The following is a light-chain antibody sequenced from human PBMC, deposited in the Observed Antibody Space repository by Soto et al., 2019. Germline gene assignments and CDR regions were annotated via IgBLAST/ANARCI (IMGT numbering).Light chain of an antibody. J-gene: IGLJ2*01. Sequence: QSALTQPPSASGSPGQSVTISCTGTSGDVGGYNYVSWYQQHPGQAPKLVIYEVSERPSGVPDRFSGSKSGNTASLTVSGLQDEDEAIYYCSSYAGSPVVFGGGTKLTVL. CDR1: SGDVGGYNY. CDR3: SSYAGSPVV. V-gene: IGLV2-8*01. CDR2: EVS.